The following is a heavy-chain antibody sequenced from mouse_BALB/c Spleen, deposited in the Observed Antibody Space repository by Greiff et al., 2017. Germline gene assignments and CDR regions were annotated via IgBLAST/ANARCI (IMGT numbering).Heavy chain of an antibody. J-gene: IGHJ2*01. D-gene: IGHD1-2*01. V-gene: IGHV3-2*02. CDR1: GYSITSDYA. CDR3: ARSGTTAVDY. CDR2: ISYSGST. Sequence: EVQLQESGPGLVKPSQSLSLTCTVTGYSITSDYAWNWIRQFPGNKLEWMGYISYSGSTSYNPSLKSRISITRDTSKNQFFLQLNSVTTEDTATYYCARSGTTAVDYWGQGTTLTVSS.